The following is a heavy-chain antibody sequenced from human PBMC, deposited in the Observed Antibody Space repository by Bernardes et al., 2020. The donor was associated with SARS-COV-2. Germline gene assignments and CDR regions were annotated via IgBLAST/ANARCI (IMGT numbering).Heavy chain of an antibody. CDR2: LSYRGSS. D-gene: IGHD1-20*01. Sequence: ETLSLTCTVSGGSISSYYWNWIRQPPGRGLEWIGYLSYRGSSNYNPSLKSRVTISIDTSKNQFSLKLSSVTAADTAVYYCARQGITGTGDFDYWGQGTLVTVSS. V-gene: IGHV4-59*08. J-gene: IGHJ4*02. CDR3: ARQGITGTGDFDY. CDR1: GGSISSYY.